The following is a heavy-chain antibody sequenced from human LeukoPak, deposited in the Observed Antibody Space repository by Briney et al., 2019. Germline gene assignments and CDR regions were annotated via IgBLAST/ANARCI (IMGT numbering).Heavy chain of an antibody. CDR2: IYYSGST. J-gene: IGHJ4*02. D-gene: IGHD6-6*01. CDR3: ARDRTAAARSVDY. V-gene: IGHV4-59*01. Sequence: IPSETLSLTCTVSGGSISSYYWSWIRQPPGKGLEWIGYIYYSGSTNYNPSLKSRVTISVDTSKNQFSLKLSSVTAADTAVYYCARDRTAAARSVDYWGQGTLVTVSS. CDR1: GGSISSYY.